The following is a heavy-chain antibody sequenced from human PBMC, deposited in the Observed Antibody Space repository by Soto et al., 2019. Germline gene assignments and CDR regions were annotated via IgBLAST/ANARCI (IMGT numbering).Heavy chain of an antibody. CDR2: IYYSGST. CDR1: GGCISSYY. V-gene: IGHV4-59*01. Sequence: PSETLSLTCTVSGGCISSYYWSWFRQPPGKGLEWIGYIYYSGSTNYNPSLKSRVTISVDTSKNQFSLKLSSVTAADTAVYYCARVHGRGNYYYYYMDVWGKGTTVTVSS. J-gene: IGHJ6*03. D-gene: IGHD1-26*01. CDR3: ARVHGRGNYYYYYMDV.